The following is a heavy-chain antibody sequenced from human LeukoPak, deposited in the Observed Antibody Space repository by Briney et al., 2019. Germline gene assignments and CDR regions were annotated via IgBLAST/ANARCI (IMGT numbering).Heavy chain of an antibody. J-gene: IGHJ4*02. CDR3: VRDLILVDTPGDDFDY. CDR1: GFTFSNYW. V-gene: IGHV3-74*01. Sequence: GSLRLSCAASGFTFSNYWMHWVRQVPGKGLVWVSRINVDGSVKSYADSVKGRFTISRDNAKNTVSLQMNSLRAEDTAVYYCVRDLILVDTPGDDFDYWGQGALVTASS. D-gene: IGHD4-23*01. CDR2: INVDGSVK.